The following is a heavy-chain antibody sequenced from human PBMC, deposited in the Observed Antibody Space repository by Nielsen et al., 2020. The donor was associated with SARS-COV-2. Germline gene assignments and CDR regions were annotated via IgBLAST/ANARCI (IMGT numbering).Heavy chain of an antibody. Sequence: GSLRLSCAASGFTFDDYTMHWVRQAPGKGLEWVSLISWDGGSTYYADSVKGRFTISRDNSKNSLYLQMNSLRTEDTALYYCAKDKAVVPAAIGYFDYWGQGTLVTVSS. CDR1: GFTFDDYT. D-gene: IGHD2-2*01. CDR3: AKDKAVVPAAIGYFDY. CDR2: ISWDGGST. J-gene: IGHJ4*02. V-gene: IGHV3-43*01.